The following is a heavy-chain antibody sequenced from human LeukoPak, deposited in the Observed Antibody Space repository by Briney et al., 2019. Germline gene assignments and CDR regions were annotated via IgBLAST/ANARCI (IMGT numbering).Heavy chain of an antibody. CDR3: ARRKRDCSGGSCYSRFDY. J-gene: IGHJ4*02. CDR1: GFTFSEYY. V-gene: IGHV3-11*01. Sequence: GGSLRLSCAASGFTFSEYYMSWIRQAPGKGLEWVSYIGSSDKTMYYADSVKGRFTISRDNARNSLYLQMNSLRAEDTAVYYCARRKRDCSGGSCYSRFDYWGQGTLVTVSS. CDR2: IGSSDKTM. D-gene: IGHD2-15*01.